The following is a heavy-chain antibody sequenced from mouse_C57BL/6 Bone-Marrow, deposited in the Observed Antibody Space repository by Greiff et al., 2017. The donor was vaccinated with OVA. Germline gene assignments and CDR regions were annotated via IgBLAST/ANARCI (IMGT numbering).Heavy chain of an antibody. Sequence: VQLQQSGADLARPGASVKMSCKASGYTFTSYTMHWVKQRPGQGLEWIGYINPSSGYTKYNQKFKDKATLTADKSSSTAYMQLSSLTSEDSAVYYCASYYYGSKSWFAYWGQGTLVTVSA. CDR2: INPSSGYT. D-gene: IGHD1-1*01. J-gene: IGHJ3*01. CDR1: GYTFTSYT. CDR3: ASYYYGSKSWFAY. V-gene: IGHV1-4*01.